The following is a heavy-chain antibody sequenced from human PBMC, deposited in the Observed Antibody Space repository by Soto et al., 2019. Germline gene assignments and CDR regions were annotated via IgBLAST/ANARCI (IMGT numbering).Heavy chain of an antibody. J-gene: IGHJ4*02. CDR2: INHSGST. CDR3: ARGSGH. CDR1: GYSITSGYY. D-gene: IGHD2-8*02. V-gene: IGHV4-38-2*01. Sequence: SETLSLTCAVSGYSITSGYYWGWIRQPPGKGLEWIGEINHSGSTNYNPSPKSRVTISVDTSKNQFSLKLSSVTAADTAVYYCARGSGHWGQGTLVTVSS.